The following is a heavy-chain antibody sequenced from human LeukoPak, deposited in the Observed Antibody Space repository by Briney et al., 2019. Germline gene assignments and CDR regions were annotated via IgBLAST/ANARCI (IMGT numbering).Heavy chain of an antibody. J-gene: IGHJ3*02. CDR2: ISPGDADT. V-gene: IGHV5-51*03. Sequence: PGGALRVSCKRSGDSFTSYWIGWVRQMPGKGGEWVGVISPGDADTKYRPSFQGQVTISADKSISTAYLQWSSLKASDTAMYYCARCRGGYYSDAFDIWGQGPMVTVSS. CDR3: ARCRGGYYSDAFDI. CDR1: GDSFTSYW. D-gene: IGHD3-22*01.